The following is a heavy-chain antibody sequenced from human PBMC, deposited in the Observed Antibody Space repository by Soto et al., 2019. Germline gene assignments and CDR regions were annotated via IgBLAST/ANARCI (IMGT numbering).Heavy chain of an antibody. V-gene: IGHV3-23*01. Sequence: GGSLRLSCAASGFTFSSYAMSWVRQAPGKGLEWVSAISGSGGSTYYADSVKGRFTISRDNYKNTLYLQMNSLRAEDTAVYYCARTPSIAVAGIFDYWGQGTLVTVSS. CDR1: GFTFSSYA. D-gene: IGHD6-19*01. CDR2: ISGSGGST. CDR3: ARTPSIAVAGIFDY. J-gene: IGHJ4*02.